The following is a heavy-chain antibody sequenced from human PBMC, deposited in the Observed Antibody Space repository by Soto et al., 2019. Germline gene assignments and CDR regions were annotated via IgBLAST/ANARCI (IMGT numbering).Heavy chain of an antibody. J-gene: IGHJ2*01. Sequence: KGLKGNGEINHSGSTNYNPSLKSRVTISVDTSKNQFSLKLSSVTAADTAVYYCARDFFFQAKDGIRDTVPVSAFLLNRSSDL. D-gene: IGHD3-3*01. V-gene: IGHV4-34*01. CDR3: ARDFFFQAKDGIRDTVPVSAFLLNRSSDL. CDR2: INHSGST.